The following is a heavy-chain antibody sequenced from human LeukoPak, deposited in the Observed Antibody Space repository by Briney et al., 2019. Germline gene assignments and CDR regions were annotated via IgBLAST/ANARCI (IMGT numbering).Heavy chain of an antibody. CDR3: ARVGRVSRREYYYDSSGYKGSDY. V-gene: IGHV4-34*01. J-gene: IGHJ4*02. Sequence: PSETLSLTCAVYGGSFSGYYWSWIRQPPGKGLEWIGEINHSGSTNYNPSLKSRVTVSVDTSKNQFSLKLSSVTAADTAVYYCARVGRVSRREYYYDSSGYKGSDYWGQGTLVTVSS. D-gene: IGHD3-22*01. CDR2: INHSGST. CDR1: GGSFSGYY.